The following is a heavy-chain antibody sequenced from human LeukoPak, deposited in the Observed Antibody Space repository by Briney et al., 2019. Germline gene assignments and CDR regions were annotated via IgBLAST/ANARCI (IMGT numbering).Heavy chain of an antibody. CDR3: ARGAMARRGGWFDP. D-gene: IGHD2-2*01. V-gene: IGHV4-30-2*01. CDR2: IYHSGST. Sequence: SQTLSLTCAVSGVSISSGGYSWSWIRQPPGKGLEWIGYIYHSGSTYYNPSLKSRVTISVDRPKNQFSLKLSSVTAADTAVYYCARGAMARRGGWFDPWGQGTLVTVSS. CDR1: GVSISSGGYS. J-gene: IGHJ5*02.